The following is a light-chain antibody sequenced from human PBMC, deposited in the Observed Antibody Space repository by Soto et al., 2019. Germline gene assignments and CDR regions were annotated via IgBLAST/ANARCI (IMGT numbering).Light chain of an antibody. Sequence: QSALTQPPSVSGCPGQSVTISCTGTSSDVGSYNRVSWYQQPPGTAPKVMIYEVSNRPSGVPDRFSGSKSGNTASLTISGLQAEDEADFFCRSYTSTSTVVFGGGTKLTVL. CDR2: EVS. CDR3: RSYTSTSTVV. V-gene: IGLV2-18*02. J-gene: IGLJ2*01. CDR1: SSDVGSYNR.